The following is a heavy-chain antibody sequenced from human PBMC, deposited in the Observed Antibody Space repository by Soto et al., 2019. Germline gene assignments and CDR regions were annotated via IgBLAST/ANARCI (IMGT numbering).Heavy chain of an antibody. CDR3: ARVGGSYLVYYYYYGMDV. V-gene: IGHV4-4*02. CDR1: GGSISSSNW. Sequence: SETLSLTCAVSGGSISSSNWRSWVRPPPEKGLEWIGEIYHSGSTNYNPSLKSRVTISVDKSKNQFSLKLSSVTAADTAVYYCARVGGSYLVYYYYYGMDVWGQGTMVTVSS. J-gene: IGHJ6*02. CDR2: IYHSGST. D-gene: IGHD1-26*01.